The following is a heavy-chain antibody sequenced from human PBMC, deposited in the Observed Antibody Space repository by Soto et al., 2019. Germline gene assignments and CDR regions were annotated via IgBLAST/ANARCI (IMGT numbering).Heavy chain of an antibody. Sequence: QVQLQQWGAGLLKPSETLSLTCAVYGGSFSGYYWSWIRQPPGKGLEWIGEIKYSGSTNYNPSLKSRVTISADTSKTQSSLTLSSVTAADTAVYYCAKGKHPDYWRKATLVTVSS. V-gene: IGHV4-34*01. J-gene: IGHJ4*02. CDR3: AKGKHPDY. CDR2: IKYSGST. CDR1: GGSFSGYY.